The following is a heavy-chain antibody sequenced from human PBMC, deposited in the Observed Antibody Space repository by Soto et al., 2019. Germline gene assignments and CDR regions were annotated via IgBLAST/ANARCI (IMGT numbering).Heavy chain of an antibody. Sequence: PGGSLRLSCTASGFTFGDYAVSWFRQAPGKGLEWVGFIRSKAYGGTTEYAASVKGRFTISRDDSKSIAYLQMNSLKTEDTAVYYCTRTERYSSSSGFYYYYGMDVWGQGTTVTVYS. CDR2: IRSKAYGGTT. V-gene: IGHV3-49*03. CDR3: TRTERYSSSSGFYYYYGMDV. CDR1: GFTFGDYA. J-gene: IGHJ6*02. D-gene: IGHD6-6*01.